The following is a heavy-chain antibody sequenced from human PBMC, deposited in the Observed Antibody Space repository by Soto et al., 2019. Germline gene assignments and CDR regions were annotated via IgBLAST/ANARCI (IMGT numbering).Heavy chain of an antibody. V-gene: IGHV1-69*13. CDR2: IIPIFGTA. CDR3: ARVNMITFGGVIVTTDYYFDY. Sequence: ASVKVSCKASGGTFSSYAISWVRQAPGQGLEWMGGIIPIFGTANYAQKFQGRVTITADESTGTAYMELSSLRSEDTAVYYCARVNMITFGGVIVTTDYYFDYWGQGTLVTVSS. CDR1: GGTFSSYA. J-gene: IGHJ4*02. D-gene: IGHD3-16*02.